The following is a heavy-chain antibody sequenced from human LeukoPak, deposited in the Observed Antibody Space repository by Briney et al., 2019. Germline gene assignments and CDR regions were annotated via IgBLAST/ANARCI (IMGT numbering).Heavy chain of an antibody. D-gene: IGHD3-10*01. Sequence: ASVKVSCKASGYTFTSYDINWVRQATGQGLEWMGWMSPNSGNTGYSQKFQGRVTITRDTSASTAYMELSSLRSEDTAVYYCARDPRPYYYGSGSQWGYYFDYWGQGTLVTVSS. V-gene: IGHV1-8*01. J-gene: IGHJ4*02. CDR1: GYTFTSYD. CDR3: ARDPRPYYYGSGSQWGYYFDY. CDR2: MSPNSGNT.